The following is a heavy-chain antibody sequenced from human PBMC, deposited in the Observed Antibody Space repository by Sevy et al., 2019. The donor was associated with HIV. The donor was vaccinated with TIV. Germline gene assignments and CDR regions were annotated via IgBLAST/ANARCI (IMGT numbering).Heavy chain of an antibody. Sequence: GGSLRLSCAASEFTFSSYKMNWVRQAPGKGLEWVSSISGSSNYIYYAESVKGRFRISRDNVKDTLYLQMNSLRADDTVVYYCARGPPDGSYDYFDYWGQGTLVTVSS. CDR3: ARGPPDGSYDYFDY. CDR2: ISGSSNYI. V-gene: IGHV3-21*06. D-gene: IGHD1-26*01. J-gene: IGHJ4*02. CDR1: EFTFSSYK.